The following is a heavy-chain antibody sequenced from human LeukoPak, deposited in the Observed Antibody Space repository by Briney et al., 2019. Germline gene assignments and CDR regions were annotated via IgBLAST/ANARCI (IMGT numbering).Heavy chain of an antibody. Sequence: PGGSLRLSCAASGFTFSSYNMNWVRQAPGKGLEWVSYITSGGSTIYYADSVKGRFTISRDNAKNSLYLQMNSLRDEDTAVYYCALLSGSQTKIDCWGQGTLVTVSS. V-gene: IGHV3-48*02. CDR1: GFTFSSYN. J-gene: IGHJ4*02. CDR2: ITSGGSTI. D-gene: IGHD1/OR15-1a*01. CDR3: ALLSGSQTKIDC.